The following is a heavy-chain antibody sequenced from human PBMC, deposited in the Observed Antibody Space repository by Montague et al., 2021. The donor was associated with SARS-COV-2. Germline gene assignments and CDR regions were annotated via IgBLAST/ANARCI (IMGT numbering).Heavy chain of an antibody. V-gene: IGHV4-39*01. D-gene: IGHD3-3*01. J-gene: IGHJ4*02. CDR2: IYYSGST. CDR1: DDSISSSSYY. Sequence: SETLSLTCTVSDDSISSSSYYWAWIRQPPGKGLEWIGSIYYSGSTYYNPSPKSRVTISVDTSKEQFSLNLSSVTAADTAVFYCVRGRSGYFNPLDYWGQGTLVTVSS. CDR3: VRGRSGYFNPLDY.